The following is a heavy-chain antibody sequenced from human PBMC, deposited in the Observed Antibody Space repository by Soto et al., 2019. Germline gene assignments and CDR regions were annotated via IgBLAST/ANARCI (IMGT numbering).Heavy chain of an antibody. D-gene: IGHD3-10*01. Sequence: GGSLRLSCAASSFTSTDHYLEWVNKAPGKGLEWVGRIRNKANNYATEYAASVKGRFTISRDDSKNSLYLQMNSLETEDTAVYSCARERRYYNNITCCYFDNWGQGT. CDR1: SFTSTDHY. J-gene: IGHJ4*02. CDR2: IRNKANNYAT. CDR3: ARERRYYNNITCCYFDN. V-gene: IGHV3-72*01.